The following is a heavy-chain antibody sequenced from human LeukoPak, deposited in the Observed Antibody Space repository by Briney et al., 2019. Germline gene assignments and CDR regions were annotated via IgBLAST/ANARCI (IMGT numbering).Heavy chain of an antibody. V-gene: IGHV4-59*12. CDR1: GGSINSYY. CDR2: IHYSGST. CDR3: ARDSGTHRGEHRYPSTEGNWFDP. Sequence: SETLSLTCTVSGGSINSYYWSWIRQPPGKGLEWIGYIHYSGSTNYNPSLKSRVIISVDTSNQFSLKLSSVTAADTAVYYCARDSGTHRGEHRYPSTEGNWFDPWGQGTLVTVSS. D-gene: IGHD1/OR15-1a*01. J-gene: IGHJ5*02.